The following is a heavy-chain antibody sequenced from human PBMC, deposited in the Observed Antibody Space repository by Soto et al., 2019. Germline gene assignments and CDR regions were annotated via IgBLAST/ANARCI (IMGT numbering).Heavy chain of an antibody. CDR2: IWYDGSNK. CDR3: ASGSPFMNWSFDY. Sequence: QVQLVESGGGVVQPGRSLRLSCAASGFTFSSYGMHWVRQAPGKGLEWVAVIWYDGSNKYYADSVKGRFTISRDNSKNTQYLQRNSLRAEDTAVYYWASGSPFMNWSFDYWGQGTLVTVSS. D-gene: IGHD1-1*01. J-gene: IGHJ4*02. V-gene: IGHV3-33*01. CDR1: GFTFSSYG.